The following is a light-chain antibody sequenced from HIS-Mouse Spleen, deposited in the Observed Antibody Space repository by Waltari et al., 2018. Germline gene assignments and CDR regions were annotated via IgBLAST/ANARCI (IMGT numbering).Light chain of an antibody. CDR2: GKN. CDR3: NSRDSSGNHLV. V-gene: IGLV3-19*01. CDR1: SPRSYY. Sequence: SSELTQDPAVSVAFGQTVRITCQGDSPRSYYASWYPQKQGQAPVLVIYGKNNRPSGIPDRFSGSSSGNTASLTITGAQAEDEADYYCNSRDSSGNHLVFGGGTKLTVL. J-gene: IGLJ3*02.